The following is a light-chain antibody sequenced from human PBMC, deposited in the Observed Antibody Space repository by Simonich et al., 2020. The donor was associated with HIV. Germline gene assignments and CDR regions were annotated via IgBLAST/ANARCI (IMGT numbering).Light chain of an antibody. J-gene: IGKJ4*01. CDR3: QQRRNWPLT. V-gene: IGKV3-11*01. CDR2: DAS. CDR1: KSFGSY. Sequence: EIVLTQSPATLSLSPGERATLSCRASKSFGSYLAWYQQKPGRAPRLLISDASNRATGIPARFSGSGSGTDFTLTISSLEPEDFAIYYCQQRRNWPLTFGGGTKVDIK.